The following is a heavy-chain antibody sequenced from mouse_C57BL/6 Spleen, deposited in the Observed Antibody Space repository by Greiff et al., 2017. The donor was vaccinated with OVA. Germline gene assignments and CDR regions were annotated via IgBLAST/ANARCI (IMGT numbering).Heavy chain of an antibody. CDR3: ARGGENDSNAMDY. CDR2: IDPSDSYT. V-gene: IGHV1-50*01. Sequence: VQLQQPGAELVKPGASVKLSCKASGYTFTSYWMQWVKQRPGQGLEWIGEIDPSDSYTNYNQKFKGKATLTVDTSSSTAYMQLSSLTSEDSAVYYCARGGENDSNAMDYWGQGTSVTVSS. D-gene: IGHD2-4*01. CDR1: GYTFTSYW. J-gene: IGHJ4*01.